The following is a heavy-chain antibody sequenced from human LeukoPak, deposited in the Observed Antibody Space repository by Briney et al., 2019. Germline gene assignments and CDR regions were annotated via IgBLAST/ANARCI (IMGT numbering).Heavy chain of an antibody. V-gene: IGHV3-23*01. CDR1: GFTFSNYA. CDR3: VIWGDYDVLTGYYVPDY. D-gene: IGHD3-9*01. CDR2: ITGSGTNR. J-gene: IGHJ4*02. Sequence: PGGSLRLSCVASGFTFSNYAMSWVRHAPGKGLEWVSAITGSGTNRYYADSLKRRFTTSRDNSKNTVFLQMNSLRHEDTAIYYCVIWGDYDVLTGYYVPDYWGQGTLVTVAS.